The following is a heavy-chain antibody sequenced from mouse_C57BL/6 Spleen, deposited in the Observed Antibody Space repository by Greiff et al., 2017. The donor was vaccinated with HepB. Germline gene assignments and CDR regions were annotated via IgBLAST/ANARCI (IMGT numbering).Heavy chain of an antibody. V-gene: IGHV1-76*01. J-gene: IGHJ4*01. Sequence: VQLQQSGAELVRPGASVKLSCKASGYTFTDYYINWVKQRPGQGLEWIARIYPGSGNTYYNEKFKGKATLTAEKSSSTAYMQLSSLTSEDSAVYFCARRRYYAMDYWGQGTSVTVSS. CDR1: GYTFTDYY. CDR3: ARRRYYAMDY. CDR2: IYPGSGNT.